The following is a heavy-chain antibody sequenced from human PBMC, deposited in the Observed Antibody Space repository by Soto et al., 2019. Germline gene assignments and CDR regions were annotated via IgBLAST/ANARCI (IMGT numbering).Heavy chain of an antibody. D-gene: IGHD1-1*01. CDR2: VDWDDDK. V-gene: IGHV2-70*01. J-gene: IGHJ3*02. Sequence: VHPPQTLTLTCPFSGFSLSTSGMCLSWIRQPPGKALEWLALVDWDDDKYYSTSLKTRLTISKDTSKNQVVLTMTNMAPVDTATYYCARTYNNSVFEIWGQGTMVTVSS. CDR3: ARTYNNSVFEI. CDR1: GFSLSTSGMC.